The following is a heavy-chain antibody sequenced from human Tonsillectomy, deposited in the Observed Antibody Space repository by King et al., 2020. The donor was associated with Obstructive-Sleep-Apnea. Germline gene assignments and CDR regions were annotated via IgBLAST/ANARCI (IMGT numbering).Heavy chain of an antibody. CDR1: GFTFSSYW. V-gene: IGHV3-7*01. J-gene: IGHJ6*02. D-gene: IGHD5-18*01. CDR3: AREVGGYSDGYFSHKYGMDV. Sequence: VQLVESGGGLVQPGGSLRLSCAASGFTFSSYWMSWVRQAPGRGLEWVANIKQDGSEKYYVDSVKGRFTISRDNAKNSLYLQMNSLRAEDTAVYYCAREVGGYSDGYFSHKYGMDVWGRGTTVTVSS. CDR2: IKQDGSEK.